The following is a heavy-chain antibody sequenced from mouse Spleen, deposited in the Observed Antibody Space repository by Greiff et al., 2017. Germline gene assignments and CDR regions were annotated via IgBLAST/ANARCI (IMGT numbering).Heavy chain of an antibody. D-gene: IGHD4-1*01. J-gene: IGHJ1*01. CDR3: ARDWGHYWYFDV. Sequence: EVQLQESGTVLARPGASVKMSCKASGYTFTDYNMHWVKQSHGKSLEWIGYINPNNGGTSYNQKFKGKATLTVNKSSSTAYMELRSLTSEDSAVYYCARDWGHYWYFDVWGAGTTVTVSS. V-gene: IGHV1-22*01. CDR2: INPNNGGT. CDR1: GYTFTDYN.